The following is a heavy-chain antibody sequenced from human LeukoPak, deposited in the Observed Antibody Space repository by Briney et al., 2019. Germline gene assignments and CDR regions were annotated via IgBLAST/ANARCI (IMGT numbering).Heavy chain of an antibody. CDR1: TSR. J-gene: IGHJ5*01. Sequence: GASVKVSCKATSRSSWVRQAPGQGLEWMGWIGTYGGDTYYAQKFQGRITVTTDTSTSTVYMELRNLRSDDMAVYYCARDLWNFYDDSGYNRDFDSWGQGTLVTVSS. CDR2: IGTYGGDT. D-gene: IGHD3-22*01. V-gene: IGHV1-18*03. CDR3: ARDLWNFYDDSGYNRDFDS.